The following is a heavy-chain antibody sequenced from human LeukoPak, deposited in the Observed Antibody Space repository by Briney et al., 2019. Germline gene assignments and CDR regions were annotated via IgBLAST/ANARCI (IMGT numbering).Heavy chain of an antibody. CDR2: TWYDESNK. CDR3: ARGTLYYYYGMDV. Sequence: PGRSLRLSCAASGFSSYGMHWVRQAPGKGLEWVAVTWYDESNKYYADSVKGRFTISRDNAKNTLFLQMNSLRAEDTAVYYCARGTLYYYYGMDVWGQGTTVTVSS. CDR1: GFSSYG. J-gene: IGHJ6*02. V-gene: IGHV3-33*01.